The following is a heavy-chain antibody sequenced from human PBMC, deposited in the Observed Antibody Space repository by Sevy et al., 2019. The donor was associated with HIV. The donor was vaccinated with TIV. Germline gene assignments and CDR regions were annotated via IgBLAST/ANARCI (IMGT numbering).Heavy chain of an antibody. Sequence: SETLSLTCAVSGGSIRNSNWWSWVRQAPGKGLEWIGEIYHSGTTNYNPSLKSQVTISLDKSKNQFSLKLSSVTAADTAVYYCARLTGGVDSGFQYWGQGTLVTVSS. J-gene: IGHJ1*01. CDR3: ARLTGGVDSGFQY. CDR2: IYHSGTT. D-gene: IGHD3-16*01. V-gene: IGHV4-4*02. CDR1: GGSIRNSNW.